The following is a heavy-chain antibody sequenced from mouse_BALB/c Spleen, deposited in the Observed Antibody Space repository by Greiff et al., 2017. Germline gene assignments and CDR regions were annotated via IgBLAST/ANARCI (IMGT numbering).Heavy chain of an antibody. J-gene: IGHJ4*01. CDR3: ARDVGLRRYYYAMDY. CDR1: GFSLTSYG. V-gene: IGHV2-9*02. CDR2: IWAGGST. D-gene: IGHD2-4*01. Sequence: VKLQESGPGLVAPSQSLSITCTVSGFSLTSYGVHWVRQPPGKGLEWLGVIWAGGSTNYNSALMSRLSISKDNSKSQVFLKMNSLQTDDTAMYYCARDVGLRRYYYAMDYWGQGTSVTVSS.